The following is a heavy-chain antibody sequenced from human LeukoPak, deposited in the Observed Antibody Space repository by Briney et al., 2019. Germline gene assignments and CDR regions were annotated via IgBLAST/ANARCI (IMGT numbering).Heavy chain of an antibody. Sequence: GGSLRLSCAASGFTFSNYWMHWVRQAPGKGLVRVSRIYNDGSSTGYADSVKGRFTISRDSAKNTLYLQMNSLRAEDTAVYYCARDGSMISGYSSFSDYWGQGTLVTVSS. CDR3: ARDGSMISGYSSFSDY. CDR1: GFTFSNYW. CDR2: IYNDGSST. J-gene: IGHJ4*02. D-gene: IGHD6-19*01. V-gene: IGHV3-74*01.